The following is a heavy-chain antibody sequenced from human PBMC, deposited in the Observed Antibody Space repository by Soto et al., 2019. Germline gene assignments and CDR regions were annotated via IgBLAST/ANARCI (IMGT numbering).Heavy chain of an antibody. D-gene: IGHD3-10*01. Sequence: EVQLLESGGGLVQPGGSLRLSCAASGFTFSSYAMSWVRQAPGKGLEWVSGISGSGGSTYYAESVKGRFTISRDNSKNTHYLQINSQRAEDTDVYYCAQTGAITMVREVIVPNDYWGQGTLVTVSS. CDR2: ISGSGGST. V-gene: IGHV3-23*01. CDR1: GFTFSSYA. CDR3: AQTGAITMVREVIVPNDY. J-gene: IGHJ4*02.